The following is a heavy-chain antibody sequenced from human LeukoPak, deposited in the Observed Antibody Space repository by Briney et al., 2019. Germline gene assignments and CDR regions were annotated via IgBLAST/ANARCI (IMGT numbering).Heavy chain of an antibody. D-gene: IGHD3-3*01. V-gene: IGHV4-31*02. CDR3: ARESYDFWSGYSAQFDY. Sequence: SQSVSLTWTVSGGSISSGGYYWSWIRRHPGKGLEWIGFIYYSGSTYYNPSLKSRVTISVDTSKNQFSLKLSSVTAADTAVYYCARESYDFWSGYSAQFDYWGQGTLVTVSS. CDR1: GGSISSGGYY. CDR2: IYYSGST. J-gene: IGHJ4*02.